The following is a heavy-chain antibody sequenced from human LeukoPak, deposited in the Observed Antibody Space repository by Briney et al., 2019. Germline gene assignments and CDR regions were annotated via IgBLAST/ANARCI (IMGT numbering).Heavy chain of an antibody. Sequence: VASVKVSCKASGYTFTGYYMHWVRQAPGQGLEWMGWINPNSGGTNYAQKFQGRVTMTRDTSISTAYMELSRLRSDDTAVYYCARDGAKKRTIIDYWGQGTLVTVSS. J-gene: IGHJ4*02. CDR2: INPNSGGT. CDR3: ARDGAKKRTIIDY. CDR1: GYTFTGYY. D-gene: IGHD3-16*01. V-gene: IGHV1-2*02.